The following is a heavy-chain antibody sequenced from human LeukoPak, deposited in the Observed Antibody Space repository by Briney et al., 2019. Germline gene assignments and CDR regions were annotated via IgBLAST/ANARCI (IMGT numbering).Heavy chain of an antibody. CDR3: AKTALHTAMVAYGMDV. CDR2: ISGSGGST. Sequence: GGSLRLSCAASGFTFSSYAMSWVRQAPGKGLEWVSAISGSGGSTYYADSVKGRFTISRDNSKNTLYLQMNSLRAEDTAVYYCAKTALHTAMVAYGMDVWGQGTTVTVSS. V-gene: IGHV3-23*01. J-gene: IGHJ6*02. D-gene: IGHD5-18*01. CDR1: GFTFSSYA.